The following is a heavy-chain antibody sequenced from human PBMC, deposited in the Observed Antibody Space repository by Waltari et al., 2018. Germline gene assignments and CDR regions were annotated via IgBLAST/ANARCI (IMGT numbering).Heavy chain of an antibody. CDR2: LNPSTGGT. J-gene: IGHJ4*02. D-gene: IGHD5-12*01. CDR1: GYTFTNFF. V-gene: IGHV1-2*02. CDR3: ARESARWKGYSDYDWGY. Sequence: QVLLVQSGAEVKKSGASVKVSCKASGYTFTNFFLHWLRQAPGQGLEWIGGLNPSTGGTDEAQRFQVRLTLTRDTDINTAFLELNTVTSGDTGVYYCARESARWKGYSDYDWGYWGQGTLVTVSS.